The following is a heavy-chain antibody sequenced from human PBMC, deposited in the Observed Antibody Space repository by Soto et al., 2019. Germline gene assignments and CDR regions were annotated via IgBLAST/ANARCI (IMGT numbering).Heavy chain of an antibody. CDR2: IYLGGSI. J-gene: IGHJ5*02. V-gene: IGHV4-59*12. CDR3: ARETYGDYVGYFDP. CDR1: GVYINSTY. D-gene: IGHD4-17*01. Sequence: SDTLSLTCSFNGVYINSTYWTWIRHPPVKGLEWIGYIYLGGSINYNPSLKSRVIISVDTAKNQFSLSLSSVTAADTAVYYCARETYGDYVGYFDPWGQ.